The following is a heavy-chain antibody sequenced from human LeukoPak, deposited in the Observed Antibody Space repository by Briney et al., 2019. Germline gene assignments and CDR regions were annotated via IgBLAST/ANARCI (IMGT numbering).Heavy chain of an antibody. J-gene: IGHJ3*02. CDR2: INEDGTEE. CDR3: ARESQGAFDI. Sequence: GGSLRLSCAASGIIFSSYWMSWVRQAPGKGLERVANINEDGTEEYFVESVEGRFTISRDNAKKSLYLQMNSLRAGDTAVYYCARESQGAFDIWGQGTMVTVSS. V-gene: IGHV3-7*05. CDR1: GIIFSSYW.